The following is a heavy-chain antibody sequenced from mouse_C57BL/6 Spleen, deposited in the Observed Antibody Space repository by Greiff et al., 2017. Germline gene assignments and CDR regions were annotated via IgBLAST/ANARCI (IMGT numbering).Heavy chain of an antibody. D-gene: IGHD2-4*01. CDR3: ARRDYDEGVDY. Sequence: QVQLQQPGAELVRPGSSVKLSSKASGYTFTSYWMHWVKQRPIQGLEWIGNIDPSDSETHYNQKFKDKATLTVDKSSSTAYMQLSSLTSEDSAVYYCARRDYDEGVDYWGQGTTRTVSS. V-gene: IGHV1-52*01. CDR2: IDPSDSET. CDR1: GYTFTSYW. J-gene: IGHJ2*01.